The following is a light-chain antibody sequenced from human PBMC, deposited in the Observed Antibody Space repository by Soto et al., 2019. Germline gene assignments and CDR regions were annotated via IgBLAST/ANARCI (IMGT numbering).Light chain of an antibody. J-gene: IGKJ1*01. V-gene: IGKV3-15*01. Sequence: EKVVTQSPPSLSVYPGERATLSCRASQSLGSDLAWYQQKPGQAPRLLIYGASTRATGIPARFSGSGSGTEFTLTISSLQSEDFAVYYCQQYNNWPAWTFGQGTKVEI. CDR3: QQYNNWPAWT. CDR1: QSLGSD. CDR2: GAS.